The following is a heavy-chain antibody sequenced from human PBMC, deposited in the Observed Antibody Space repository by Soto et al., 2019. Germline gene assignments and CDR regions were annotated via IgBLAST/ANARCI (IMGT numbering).Heavy chain of an antibody. Sequence: EQLVESGGGMVHPGTSLRLSCVTSGITLAAHGMHWVRQAPGKGLEWVGLSWYDGKTFYGDSVKGRFTISRDTSTVFLDMRSLRPDDTAVYFCARVRNNNDKRLDVWGQGTTVSVS. D-gene: IGHD2-8*01. J-gene: IGHJ6*02. V-gene: IGHV3-33*01. CDR2: SWYDGKT. CDR3: ARVRNNNDKRLDV. CDR1: GITLAAHG.